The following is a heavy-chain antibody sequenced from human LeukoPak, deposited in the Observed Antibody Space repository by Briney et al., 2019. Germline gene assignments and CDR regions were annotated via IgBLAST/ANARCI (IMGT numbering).Heavy chain of an antibody. V-gene: IGHV1-8*01. CDR2: MNPNNGNT. D-gene: IGHD2-2*01. J-gene: IGHJ3*02. CDR3: ASRKSVSAADDAFEI. Sequence: EASVKVSCKASGYTFSSYDINWVRQATGQGLEWMAWMNPNNGNTGFEQKFRGRVTITGNTSISTVYMELSSLTSEDTAAYFCASRKSVSAADDAFEIWGQGTMVTVTS. CDR1: GYTFSSYD.